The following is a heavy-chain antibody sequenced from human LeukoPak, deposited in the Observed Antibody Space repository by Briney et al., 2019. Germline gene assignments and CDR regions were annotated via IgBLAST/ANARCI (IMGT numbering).Heavy chain of an antibody. V-gene: IGHV3-33*01. CDR1: GFTFSSYG. CDR2: IWYDGSNK. Sequence: GRSLRLSCAASGFTFSSYGMHWVRQTPGKGLEWVAVIWYDGSNKYYADSVKGRFTISRDNSKNTLSLQVNSLRAEDTAVYYCARDPGSGRTYFDYWGQGTLVTVSS. CDR3: ARDPGSGRTYFDY. J-gene: IGHJ4*02. D-gene: IGHD6-19*01.